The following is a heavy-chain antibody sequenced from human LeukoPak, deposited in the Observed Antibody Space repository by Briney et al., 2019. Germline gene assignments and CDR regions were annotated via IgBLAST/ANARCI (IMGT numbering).Heavy chain of an antibody. Sequence: SETLSLTCTVSGGSISSYYWSWIRQPPGKGLEWIGYIYYSGSTYYNPSLKSRVTISVDTSKNRFSLKLSSVTAADTAVYYCAREDDSSGYYYDYWGQGTLVTVSS. D-gene: IGHD3-22*01. CDR3: AREDDSSGYYYDY. CDR2: IYYSGST. J-gene: IGHJ4*02. CDR1: GGSISSYY. V-gene: IGHV4-59*12.